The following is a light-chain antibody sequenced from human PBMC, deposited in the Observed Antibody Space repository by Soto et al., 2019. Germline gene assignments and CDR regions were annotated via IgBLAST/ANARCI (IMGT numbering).Light chain of an antibody. CDR2: DAS. CDR3: QQRSNWPPWS. Sequence: EIVLTQSPATLSLSPGESATHSCRASQSVSSYLAWYQQKPGQAPRLLIYDASNRATGIPARFSGSGSGTDFTLTISSLEPEDFAVYYCQQRSNWPPWSFGQGTKVEIK. V-gene: IGKV3-11*01. CDR1: QSVSSY. J-gene: IGKJ1*01.